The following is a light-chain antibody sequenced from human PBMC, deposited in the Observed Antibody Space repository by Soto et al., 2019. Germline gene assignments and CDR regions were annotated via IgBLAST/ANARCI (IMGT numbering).Light chain of an antibody. Sequence: SALTQPRSVSGSPGQSVTISCTGTSNDVGGNNFVSWYQQLPGKAPKLMISEVSNRPSGVSNRFSGSKSGNTASLTISGLQADDEGDYYCYSYAGSFTWVFGGGTKLTVL. CDR3: YSYAGSFTWV. J-gene: IGLJ3*02. V-gene: IGLV2-11*01. CDR2: EVS. CDR1: SNDVGGNNF.